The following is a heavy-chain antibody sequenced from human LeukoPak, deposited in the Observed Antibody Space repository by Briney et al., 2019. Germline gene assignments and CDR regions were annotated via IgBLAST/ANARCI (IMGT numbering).Heavy chain of an antibody. J-gene: IGHJ4*02. CDR2: INYSGST. D-gene: IGHD3-22*01. CDR1: GGSISSYY. CDR3: ARRHYYDNNGYDIDY. V-gene: IGHV4-59*12. Sequence: SETLSLTCTVSGGSISSYYWSWIRQPPGKGLEWIGCINYSGSTNYNPSLKSRVTISVDTSKNQFSLKLSSVTAADTAVYYCARRHYYDNNGYDIDYWGQGTLVTVSS.